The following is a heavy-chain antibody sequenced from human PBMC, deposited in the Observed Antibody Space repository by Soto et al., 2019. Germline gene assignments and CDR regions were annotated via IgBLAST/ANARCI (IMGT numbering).Heavy chain of an antibody. Sequence: PSETLSLTCTVSGGSISSSSYYWGWIRQPPGKGLEWIGSIYYSGSTYYNPSLKSRVTISVDTSKNQFSLKLSSVTAADTAVYYCAIHQTAGISTSLVDYWGQGTLVTVSS. J-gene: IGHJ4*02. CDR3: AIHQTAGISTSLVDY. CDR2: IYYSGST. D-gene: IGHD6-6*01. V-gene: IGHV4-39*01. CDR1: GGSISSSSYY.